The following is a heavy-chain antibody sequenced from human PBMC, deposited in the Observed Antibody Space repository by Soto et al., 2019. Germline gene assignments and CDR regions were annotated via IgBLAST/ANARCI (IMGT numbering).Heavy chain of an antibody. V-gene: IGHV3-30*03. J-gene: IGHJ3*02. D-gene: IGHD4-17*01. CDR1: GFTFSSYG. CDR3: ASHFGDYGDYDGAFDI. CDR2: ISYDGSNK. Sequence: QVQLVESGGGVVQPGRSLRLSCAASGFTFSSYGMHWVRQAPGKGLEWVAVISYDGSNKYYADSVKGRFTISRDNSKNTLYLQMNSLRAEDTAVYYCASHFGDYGDYDGAFDIRGQGTMVTGS.